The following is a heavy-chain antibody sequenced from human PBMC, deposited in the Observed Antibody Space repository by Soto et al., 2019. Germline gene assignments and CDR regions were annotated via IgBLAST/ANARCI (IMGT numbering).Heavy chain of an antibody. D-gene: IGHD1-26*01. CDR3: ARDALSYSGGYNSVY. V-gene: IGHV1-3*01. J-gene: IGHJ4*02. CDR1: GYTFTSYA. CDR2: INAGNGNT. Sequence: GASSEVSCKASGYTFTSYAMHWVRQAPGQRLEWMGWINAGNGNTKYSQKFQGRVTITRDTSASTAYMELSSLRSDDTAMYYCARDALSYSGGYNSVYWGQGTLVTVSS.